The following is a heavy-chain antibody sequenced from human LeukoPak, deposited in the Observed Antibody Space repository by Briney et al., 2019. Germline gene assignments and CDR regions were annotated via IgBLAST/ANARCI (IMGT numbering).Heavy chain of an antibody. CDR1: GFTVSTNY. CDR3: ASVHHPNYVDSSDAFDI. V-gene: IGHV3-66*01. Sequence: GGSLRLSCAASGFTVSTNYMTWVRQAPGKGLEWVSVIYSGGSTYYADSVKGRFTISRDNSKNTLYLQMKSLRAEDTAVYYCASVHHPNYVDSSDAFDIWGQGTMVTVSS. J-gene: IGHJ3*02. CDR2: IYSGGST. D-gene: IGHD4-17*01.